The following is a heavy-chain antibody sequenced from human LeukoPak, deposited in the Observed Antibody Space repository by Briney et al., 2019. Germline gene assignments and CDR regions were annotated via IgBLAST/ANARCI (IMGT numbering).Heavy chain of an antibody. CDR2: INHRGST. CDR1: GGSISGYY. Sequence: PSETLSLTCAVYGGSISGYYWTWLRQPPGKRLEWIGEINHRGSTNCNPSLKSRVTISVDTSKNQLSLKFTSVTAADTAVYYCARLDIVATGGWFDPWGQGTLVTVSS. D-gene: IGHD2-21*01. J-gene: IGHJ5*02. V-gene: IGHV4-34*01. CDR3: ARLDIVATGGWFDP.